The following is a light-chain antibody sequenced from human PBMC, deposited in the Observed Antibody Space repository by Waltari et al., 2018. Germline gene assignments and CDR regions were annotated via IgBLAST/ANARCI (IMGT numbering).Light chain of an antibody. J-gene: IGKJ1*01. CDR3: QQYYSYPQT. Sequence: AIRMTQSPSSFSASTVDRVTITCRASQGISSYLACYQQKPGKATKLLIYAASTLQSGVPSRFSGSGSGTDFTLTISCLQSEDFATYYCQQYYSYPQTFGQGTKVEIK. CDR1: QGISSY. V-gene: IGKV1-8*01. CDR2: AAS.